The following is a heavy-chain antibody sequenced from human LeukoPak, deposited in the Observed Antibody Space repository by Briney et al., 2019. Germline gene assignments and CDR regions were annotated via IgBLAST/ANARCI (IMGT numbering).Heavy chain of an antibody. V-gene: IGHV1-2*02. J-gene: IGHJ4*02. D-gene: IGHD6-19*01. Sequence: ASVKVSCKASGYTFTGYYMHWVRQAPGQGLEWMGWINPNSGGTNYAQKFQGRVTMTRDTSISTAYMELSRLRPDDTAVYYCARDRTRTGYSSGWYHDYWGQGTLVTVSS. CDR3: ARDRTRTGYSSGWYHDY. CDR2: INPNSGGT. CDR1: GYTFTGYY.